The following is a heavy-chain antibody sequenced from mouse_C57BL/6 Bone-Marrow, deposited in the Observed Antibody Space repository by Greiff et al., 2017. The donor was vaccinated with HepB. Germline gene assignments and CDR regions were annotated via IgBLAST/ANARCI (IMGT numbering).Heavy chain of an antibody. Sequence: VQLKESGGDLVKPGGSLKLSCAASGFTFSSYGMSWVRQTPDKRLEWVATISSGGSYTYYPDSVKGRFTISRDNAKNTLYLKMSSLKSEDTAMYYCARRYYGSRDYWGQGTTLTVSS. CDR3: ARRYYGSRDY. V-gene: IGHV5-6*01. J-gene: IGHJ2*01. CDR1: GFTFSSYG. CDR2: ISSGGSYT. D-gene: IGHD1-1*01.